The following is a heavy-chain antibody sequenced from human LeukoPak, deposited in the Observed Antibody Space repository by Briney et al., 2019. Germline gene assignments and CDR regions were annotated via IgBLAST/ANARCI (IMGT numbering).Heavy chain of an antibody. D-gene: IGHD3-22*01. CDR1: GYTFTSYG. CDR2: ISAYNGST. V-gene: IGHV1-18*01. CDR3: ARVNPPTMIVVVTEDDAFDI. Sequence: GASVKVSCKASGYTFTSYGISWVRQAPGQGLEWMGWISAYNGSTNYAQKLQGRVTMTTDTSTSTAYMELRSLRSDDTAVYYCARVNPPTMIVVVTEDDAFDIWGQGTMVTVSS. J-gene: IGHJ3*02.